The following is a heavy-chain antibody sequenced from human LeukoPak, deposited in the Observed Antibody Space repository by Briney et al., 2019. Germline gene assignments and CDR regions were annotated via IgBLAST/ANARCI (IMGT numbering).Heavy chain of an antibody. J-gene: IGHJ4*02. CDR1: GCTFSSYT. V-gene: IGHV1-69*08. CDR2: IISIRGKA. D-gene: IGHD1-1*01. Sequence: ASVKVSCKSSGCTFSSYTISWVRPAPGRGREWVGRIISIRGKANYAQMFQGRVTNTADKSTITAYMKLNSLRSEDTALYYSARGNEAMQHFDYWGEGTLVTVSS. CDR3: ARGNEAMQHFDY.